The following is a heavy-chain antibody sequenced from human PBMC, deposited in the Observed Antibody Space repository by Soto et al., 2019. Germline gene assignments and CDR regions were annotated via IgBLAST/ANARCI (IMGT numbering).Heavy chain of an antibody. Sequence: EVQLVESGGGLVQPGGSLRLSCAASGFTFSSNSMNWVRQVPGKGLEWVSYISSSSSTIYYADSVKGRFTISRDNAKHSLYLQMNSLRDEDTAVYYCARTAVAGPRGYFDYWGQGTLVTVSS. CDR3: ARTAVAGPRGYFDY. V-gene: IGHV3-48*02. CDR2: ISSSSSTI. D-gene: IGHD6-19*01. CDR1: GFTFSSNS. J-gene: IGHJ4*02.